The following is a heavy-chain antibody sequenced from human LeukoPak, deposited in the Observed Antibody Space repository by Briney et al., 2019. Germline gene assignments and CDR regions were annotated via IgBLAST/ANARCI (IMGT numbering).Heavy chain of an antibody. Sequence: GGSLRLSCEFSGIIFSTYAMNCGRRAPRKGLGWSSDISGSSSGSTSIIHYADSMKGRFTISRDNAKNSLHLQMDSLSAEDTAVYYCARDFWSGYYTQDWGQGALVIVSS. D-gene: IGHD3-3*01. CDR1: GIIFSTYA. J-gene: IGHJ4*02. CDR2: ISGSSSGSTSII. V-gene: IGHV3-48*04. CDR3: ARDFWSGYYTQD.